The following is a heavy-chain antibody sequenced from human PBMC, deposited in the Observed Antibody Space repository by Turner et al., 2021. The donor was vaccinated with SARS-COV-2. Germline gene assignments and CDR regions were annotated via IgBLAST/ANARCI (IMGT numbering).Heavy chain of an antibody. CDR1: GGSISSSSYY. V-gene: IGHV4-39*02. J-gene: IGHJ4*02. D-gene: IGHD3-22*01. Sequence: QLQLQESGPGLVKPSETLSLPCAVSGGSISSSSYYWGWIRQPPGKGLELIGNINYSGSTYYNPSLKSRVTISVDTAKNHFSLKLSSVTAADTAVYYCASEAVVYFDTSGYYWDYWGQGTLVTVSS. CDR3: ASEAVVYFDTSGYYWDY. CDR2: INYSGST.